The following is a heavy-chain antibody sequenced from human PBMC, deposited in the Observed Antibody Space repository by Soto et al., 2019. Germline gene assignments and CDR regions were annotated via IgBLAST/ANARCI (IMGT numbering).Heavy chain of an antibody. D-gene: IGHD4-17*01. J-gene: IGHJ4*02. Sequence: GSLRRSCAASGFTVSGNYMTWVRQAPGKGLDWVSIIYSGGSTFYADSVKGRFTISRDNSRNTVYLQMNSLRVEDTAVYYCATSTVVTHFDYWGPGTPVTVSS. V-gene: IGHV3-53*01. CDR1: GFTVSGNY. CDR3: ATSTVVTHFDY. CDR2: IYSGGST.